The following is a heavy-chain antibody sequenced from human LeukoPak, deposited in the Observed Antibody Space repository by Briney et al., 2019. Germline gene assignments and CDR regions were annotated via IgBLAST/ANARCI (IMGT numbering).Heavy chain of an antibody. D-gene: IGHD3-22*01. CDR3: AKDQLRYYYDSSGYFDY. J-gene: IGHJ4*02. CDR1: GFTFSSYA. V-gene: IGHV3-23*01. CDR2: IGGSGGST. Sequence: GGSLRLSCAASGFTFSSYAMSWVRQAPGKGLEWVSAIGGSGGSTYYADSVKGRFTISRDNSKNTLYLQMNSLRAEDTAVYYCAKDQLRYYYDSSGYFDYWGQGTLVTVSS.